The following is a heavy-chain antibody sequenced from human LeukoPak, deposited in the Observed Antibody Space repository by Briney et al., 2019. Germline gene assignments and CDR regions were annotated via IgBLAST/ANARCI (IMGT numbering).Heavy chain of an antibody. CDR2: IQSDGSKT. D-gene: IGHD2-15*01. Sequence: GGSLRLSCAASGFSFSNYDMHWVRQAPGKGLEWVALIQSDGSKTYSADSVKGRFTISRDNPRNTLYLQMNRLRPEDTAVYYCAKRYCKSATCRSDMDAWGQGTTVTVSS. V-gene: IGHV3-30*02. CDR1: GFSFSNYD. J-gene: IGHJ6*02. CDR3: AKRYCKSATCRSDMDA.